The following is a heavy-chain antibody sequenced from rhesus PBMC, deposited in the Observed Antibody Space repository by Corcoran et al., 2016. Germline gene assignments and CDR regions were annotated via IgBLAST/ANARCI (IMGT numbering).Heavy chain of an antibody. J-gene: IGHJ6*01. V-gene: IGHV3S5*01. D-gene: IGHD4-17*01. Sequence: EVQLVGTGGGLVQPGGSLKISCAASGFTFSSYGMRWVRQAPGKGLEGVEGIKGGGDNKYYSEYWKGRVTLSRNKPKNHFSLQKNRLGVEGTAGYYWGKRGDPYGPGEDSWGQGVVVTVSS. CDR2: IKGGGDNK. CDR1: GFTFSSYG. CDR3: GKRGDPYGPGEDS.